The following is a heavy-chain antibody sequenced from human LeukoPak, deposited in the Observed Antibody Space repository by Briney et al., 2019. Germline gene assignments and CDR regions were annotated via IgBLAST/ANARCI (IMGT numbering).Heavy chain of an antibody. CDR3: AREKGYSGYEDYYYYGMDV. Sequence: SQTLSLTCAISGDSVSSNSAAWNWIRQSPSRGLEWLGRTYYRSKWYNDYAVSVKSRITINPDTSKNQFSLQLNSVTPEDTGVYYCAREKGYSGYEDYYYYGMDVWGQGTTVTVSS. CDR1: GDSVSSNSAA. V-gene: IGHV6-1*01. D-gene: IGHD5-12*01. CDR2: TYYRSKWYN. J-gene: IGHJ6*02.